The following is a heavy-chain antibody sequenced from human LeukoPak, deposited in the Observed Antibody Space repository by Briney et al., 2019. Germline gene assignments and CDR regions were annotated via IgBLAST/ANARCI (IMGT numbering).Heavy chain of an antibody. J-gene: IGHJ4*02. CDR2: IYTTGSN. Sequence: SETLSLTCTVSGGSINNYFWSWVRQPAGKGLEWVGRIYTTGSNNYNPSLKRGVTISVDTSKKQFSLKLTSVTAADTAVYYCARIGGNFPSFDSWGQGILVTVSS. V-gene: IGHV4-4*07. CDR3: ARIGGNFPSFDS. D-gene: IGHD4-23*01. CDR1: GGSINNYF.